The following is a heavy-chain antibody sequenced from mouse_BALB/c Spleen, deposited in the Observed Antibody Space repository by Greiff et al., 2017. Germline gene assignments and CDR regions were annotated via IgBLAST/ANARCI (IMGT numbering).Heavy chain of an antibody. CDR1: GFTFSDYY. CDR3: ARDRDYGSSYYAMDY. J-gene: IGHJ4*01. Sequence: EVKVVESGGGLVKPGGSLKLSCAASGFTFSDYYMYWVRQTPEKRLEWVATISDGGSYTYYPDSVKGRFTISRDNAKNNLYLQMSSLKSEDTAMYYCARDRDYGSSYYAMDYWGQGTSVTVSS. V-gene: IGHV5-4*02. D-gene: IGHD1-1*01. CDR2: ISDGGSYT.